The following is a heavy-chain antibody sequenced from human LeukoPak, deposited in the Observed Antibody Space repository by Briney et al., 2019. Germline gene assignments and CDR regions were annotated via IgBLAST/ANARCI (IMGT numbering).Heavy chain of an antibody. Sequence: GGSLRLSCAASGFTFSSYSMNWVRQAPGKGLEWVSSISSSSSYIHYADSVKGRFAISRDNAKNSLYLQMNSLRAEDTAVYYCARELGYSSNRYGDYWGQGTLVTVSS. D-gene: IGHD6-13*01. J-gene: IGHJ4*02. CDR3: ARELGYSSNRYGDY. V-gene: IGHV3-21*01. CDR1: GFTFSSYS. CDR2: ISSSSSYI.